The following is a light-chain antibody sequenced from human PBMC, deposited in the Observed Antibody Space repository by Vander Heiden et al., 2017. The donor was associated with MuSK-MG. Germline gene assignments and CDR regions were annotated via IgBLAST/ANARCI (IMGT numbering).Light chain of an antibody. CDR3: QQDDSAPRT. CDR1: QNVLYSSNNKNY. V-gene: IGKV4-1*01. CDR2: WAS. Sequence: IVLTHSPDPLTVSLGERATINCRSSQNVLYSSNNKNYLAWYQQRPGQPPKLLIYWASTRESGVPDRFSGSGSGTAFTLTISSLQAEDVAVYYCQQDDSAPRTFGQGTKVEIK. J-gene: IGKJ1*01.